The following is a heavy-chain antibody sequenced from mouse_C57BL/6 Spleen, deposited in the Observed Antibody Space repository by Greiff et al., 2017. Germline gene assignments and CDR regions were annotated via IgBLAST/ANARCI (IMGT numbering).Heavy chain of an antibody. CDR1: GYAFSSSW. Sequence: VQLQQSGPELVKPGASVKISCKASGYAFSSSWMNWVKQRPGTGLEWIGRIYPGDGDTNYNGKFKGKATLTADKSSSTPYMQLSSLTSEDSAVNFYARSNDGLDYWGQGTTLTVSS. CDR3: ARSNDGLDY. V-gene: IGHV1-82*01. CDR2: IYPGDGDT. D-gene: IGHD2-3*01. J-gene: IGHJ2*01.